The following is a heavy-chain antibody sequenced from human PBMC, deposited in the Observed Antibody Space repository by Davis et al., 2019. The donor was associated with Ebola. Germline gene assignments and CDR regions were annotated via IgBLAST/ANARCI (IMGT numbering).Heavy chain of an antibody. CDR2: IKPDGTET. Sequence: GESLKISCAVSGFTFSNYWMSWVRQAPGKGLEWVANIKPDGTETHYVDSVKGRFTISRDNSKNSLYLQMNSLRAEDTALYYCAKGSNYVLFLFDYWGQGTLVTVSS. D-gene: IGHD2/OR15-2a*01. CDR1: GFTFSNYW. J-gene: IGHJ4*02. CDR3: AKGSNYVLFLFDY. V-gene: IGHV3-7*03.